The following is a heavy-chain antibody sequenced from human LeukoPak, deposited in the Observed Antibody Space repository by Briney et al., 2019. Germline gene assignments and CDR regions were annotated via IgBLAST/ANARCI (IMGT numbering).Heavy chain of an antibody. J-gene: IGHJ4*02. CDR3: AKRGYSYGDFDF. V-gene: IGHV1-8*01. D-gene: IGHD5-18*01. CDR1: GYTFTSYD. CDR2: MNPNSGNT. Sequence: ASVKVSCKASGYTFTSYDINWVRQATGQGLEWMGWMNPNSGNTGYAQKFQGRVTMTRNTSISTAYMELSSLRSEDTAVYYCAKRGYSYGDFDFWGQGTLVTVSS.